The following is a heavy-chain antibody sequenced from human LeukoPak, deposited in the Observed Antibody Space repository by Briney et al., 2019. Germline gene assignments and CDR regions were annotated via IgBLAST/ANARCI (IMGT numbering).Heavy chain of an antibody. J-gene: IGHJ4*02. Sequence: GGSLRLSCAASGFTFSSYSMNWVRQAPGKGLEWVSAISGSGGSTYYADSVKGRFTISRDNSKNTLYLQMNSLRAEDTAVYYCAKASPIAVAEASYWGQGTLVTVSS. CDR3: AKASPIAVAEASY. D-gene: IGHD6-19*01. V-gene: IGHV3-23*01. CDR1: GFTFSSYS. CDR2: ISGSGGST.